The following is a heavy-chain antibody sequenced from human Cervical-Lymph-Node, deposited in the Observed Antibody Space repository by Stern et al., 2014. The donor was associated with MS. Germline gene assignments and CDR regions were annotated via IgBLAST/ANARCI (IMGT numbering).Heavy chain of an antibody. CDR1: GATFSTNA. D-gene: IGHD4-23*01. CDR2: IVPIFGRA. J-gene: IGHJ4*02. CDR3: AREHHGGNFES. Sequence: VQLVQPGAEVRKPGSSVKVSCKASGATFSTNAISWLRQAPGQGPEWMGAIVPIFGRANYVQKLRGRVTITADESASTAYMELRSLRSEDTAVYYCAREHHGGNFESWGQGTLVTVSS. V-gene: IGHV1-69*01.